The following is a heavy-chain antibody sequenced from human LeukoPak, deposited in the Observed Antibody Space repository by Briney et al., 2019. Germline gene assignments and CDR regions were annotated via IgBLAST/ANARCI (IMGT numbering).Heavy chain of an antibody. D-gene: IGHD5-12*01. CDR2: ISSSGSTI. V-gene: IGHV3-48*03. CDR1: GFTFSSYE. Sequence: PGGSLRLSCAASGFTFSSYEMNWVRQAPGKGLEWVSYISSSGSTIYYADSAKGRFTISRDNAKNSLYLQMNSLRAEDTAVYYCASVYSGHVFARDWGQGTLVTVSS. CDR3: ASVYSGHVFARD. J-gene: IGHJ4*02.